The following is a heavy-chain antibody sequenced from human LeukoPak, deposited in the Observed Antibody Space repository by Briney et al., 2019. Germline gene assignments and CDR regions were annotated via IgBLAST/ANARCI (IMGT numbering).Heavy chain of an antibody. CDR3: ARGATVTISANWFDP. CDR1: GGTFSSYA. CDR2: IIPILGIA. V-gene: IGHV1-69*04. D-gene: IGHD4-17*01. J-gene: IGHJ5*02. Sequence: SVKVSYKASGGTFSSYAISWVRQAPGQGLEWMGRIIPILGIANYAQKFQGRVTITADKSTSTAYMELSSLRSEDTAVYYCARGATVTISANWFDPWGQGTLVTVSS.